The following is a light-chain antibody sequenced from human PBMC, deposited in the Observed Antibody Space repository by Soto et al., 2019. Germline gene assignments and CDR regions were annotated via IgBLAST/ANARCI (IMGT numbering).Light chain of an antibody. CDR1: QSVDSS. Sequence: DIVLTQSPATLSLSPGERATISCRASQSVDSSLAWFQQKPGQAPRLLIYDASNRATGIPARFSGSGSGTDFTLTISSLEPEDFAVYYCQQRGSWPQLTFGGGTKVDIK. CDR2: DAS. J-gene: IGKJ4*01. CDR3: QQRGSWPQLT. V-gene: IGKV3-11*01.